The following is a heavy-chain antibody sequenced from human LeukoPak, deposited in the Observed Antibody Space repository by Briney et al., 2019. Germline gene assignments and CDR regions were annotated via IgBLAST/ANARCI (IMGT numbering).Heavy chain of an antibody. CDR1: GFTVIPND. J-gene: IGHJ4*02. D-gene: IGHD4/OR15-4a*01. Sequence: GGSLRLSCAASGFTVIPNDMTWVRQAPGKGLEWVSVLYSDGNTKYADSVQGQFTISRDNSKNTLYLEMNSLSPDDTAVYYCAGGVDPLGSNTLAYWGQGTLDTVSS. CDR3: AGGVDPLGSNTLAY. CDR2: LYSDGNT. V-gene: IGHV3-53*01.